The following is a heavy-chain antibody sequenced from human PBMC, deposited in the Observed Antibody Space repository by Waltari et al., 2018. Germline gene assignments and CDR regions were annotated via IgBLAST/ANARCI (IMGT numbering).Heavy chain of an antibody. V-gene: IGHV4-34*01. CDR2: INHSGST. CDR1: GGSVSCSY. D-gene: IGHD3-10*01. CDR3: ARGRGYSVVVRGVDTGFCWFDP. J-gene: IGHJ5*02. Sequence: QVQLQQWGAGLLSPSETLSLTCSVYGGSVSCSYWTWILQPPGKGLEWIGEINHSGSTNYNPSLKSRVTISIDTPRNQFSLKLSSVTAADTAVYYCARGRGYSVVVRGVDTGFCWFDPWGQGTLVTVSS.